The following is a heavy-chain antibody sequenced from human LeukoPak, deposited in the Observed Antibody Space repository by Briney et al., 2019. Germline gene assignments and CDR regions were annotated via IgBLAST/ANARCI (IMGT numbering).Heavy chain of an antibody. CDR1: GFTFSSYG. CDR3: AKDMYSSGPTPAFDI. J-gene: IGHJ3*02. Sequence: GGSLRLSCAASGFTFSSYGMHWVRQAPGKGLEWVAVISYDGSNKYYADSVKGRFTISRDNSKNTLYLQMNSLRAEDTAVYYCAKDMYSSGPTPAFDIWGQGTMVTVSS. D-gene: IGHD6-19*01. CDR2: ISYDGSNK. V-gene: IGHV3-30*18.